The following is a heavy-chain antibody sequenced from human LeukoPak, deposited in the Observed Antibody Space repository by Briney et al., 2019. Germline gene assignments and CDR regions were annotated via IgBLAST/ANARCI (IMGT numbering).Heavy chain of an antibody. CDR3: ARGEYNYGYIFDY. CDR1: GFTFSSHW. CDR2: IKQGGSEK. V-gene: IGHV3-7*01. Sequence: PGGSLRLSCAASGFTFSSHWMSWVRQAPGKGLEWVANIKQGGSEKYYVDSVKGRFTISRDNAKNSLFLQMNSLRSEDTAVYYCARGEYNYGYIFDYWGQGTLVSVSS. J-gene: IGHJ4*02. D-gene: IGHD5-18*01.